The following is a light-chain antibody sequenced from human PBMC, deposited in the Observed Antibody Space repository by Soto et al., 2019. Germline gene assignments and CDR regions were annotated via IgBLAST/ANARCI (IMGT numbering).Light chain of an antibody. CDR1: QSISSW. V-gene: IGKV1-5*03. CDR3: LQYNSYSPYT. Sequence: DIQMTQSPSTLSASVGDRVTITCRASQSISSWLAWYQQKPGKAPKLLIYKASSLESGVPSRFSGSGSGTEFNLTISSLQPDDFATYYCLQYNSYSPYTFGQGTKLEIK. J-gene: IGKJ2*01. CDR2: KAS.